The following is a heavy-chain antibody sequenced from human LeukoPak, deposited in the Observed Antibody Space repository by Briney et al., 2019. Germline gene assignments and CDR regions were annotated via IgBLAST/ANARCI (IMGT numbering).Heavy chain of an antibody. CDR2: INHSGGT. CDR1: GGSISSYY. J-gene: IGHJ4*02. CDR3: ARVGWNDRNFDY. D-gene: IGHD1-1*01. Sequence: SETLSLTCTVSGGSISSYYWSWIRQPPGKGLEWIGEINHSGGTNYNPSLKSRVTISVDTSKNQFSLKLSSVTAADTAVYYCARVGWNDRNFDYWGQGTLVTVSS. V-gene: IGHV4-34*01.